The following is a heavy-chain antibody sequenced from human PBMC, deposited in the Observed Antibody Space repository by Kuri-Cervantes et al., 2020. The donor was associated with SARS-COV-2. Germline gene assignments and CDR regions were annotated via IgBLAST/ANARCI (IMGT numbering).Heavy chain of an antibody. CDR2: ISYDGSNK. V-gene: IGHV3-30*03. CDR3: ASALLVVLDY. J-gene: IGHJ4*02. CDR1: GFTFSSYG. Sequence: GGSLRLSCAASGFTFSSYGMHWVRQAPGKGLEWVAVISYDGSNKYYADSVKGRFTISRDNSKNTLYLQMNSLRAEDTAVYYCASALLVVLDYWGQGTLVTVSS. D-gene: IGHD3-22*01.